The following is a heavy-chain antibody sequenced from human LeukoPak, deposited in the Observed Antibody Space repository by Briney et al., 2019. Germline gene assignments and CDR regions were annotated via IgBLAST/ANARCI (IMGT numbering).Heavy chain of an antibody. J-gene: IGHJ4*02. CDR1: GFTFSDYY. CDR3: ARNERSGYTDY. Sequence: GGSLRLSCAASGFTFSDYYMSWIRQAPGKGLEWVSYISSSSSTIYYADSVKGRFTISRDNAKNSLYLQMNSLRAEDTAVYYCARNERSGYTDYWGQGTLVTVSS. CDR2: ISSSSSTI. D-gene: IGHD3-3*01. V-gene: IGHV3-11*01.